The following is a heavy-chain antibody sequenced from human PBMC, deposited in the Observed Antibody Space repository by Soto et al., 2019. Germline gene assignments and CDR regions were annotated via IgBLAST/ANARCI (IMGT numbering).Heavy chain of an antibody. D-gene: IGHD2-15*01. Sequence: EVQLVESGGGLVQPGGSLRLSCAASGFTFSSYDMHWVRQATGKGLEWVSAIGTAGDTYYPGSVKGRFTISRENAKNSLYLQMNSLIAGDTAVYYCARAGYCSGGSCYWDWYCELWGSGTLVTVSS. CDR3: ARAGYCSGGSCYWDWYCEL. J-gene: IGHJ2*01. CDR1: GFTFSSYD. V-gene: IGHV3-13*01. CDR2: IGTAGDT.